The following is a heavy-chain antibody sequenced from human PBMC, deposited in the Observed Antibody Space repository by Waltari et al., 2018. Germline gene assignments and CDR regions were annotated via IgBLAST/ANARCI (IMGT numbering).Heavy chain of an antibody. D-gene: IGHD3-10*01. CDR1: GGSISSSNW. CDR2: IYHSGST. Sequence: QVQLQESGPGLVKPSGTLSLTCAVSGGSISSSNWWSWVRQPPGKGLEWIGEIYHSGSTNYNPSRKSRVTISVDKSKNQCSLKLSSVTAADTAVYYCARARVIMGAYARGPPPFDYWGQGTLVTVSS. CDR3: ARARVIMGAYARGPPPFDY. V-gene: IGHV4-4*02. J-gene: IGHJ4*02.